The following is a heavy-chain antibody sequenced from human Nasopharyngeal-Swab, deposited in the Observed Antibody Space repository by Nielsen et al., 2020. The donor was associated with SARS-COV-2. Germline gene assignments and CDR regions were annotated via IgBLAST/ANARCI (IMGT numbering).Heavy chain of an antibody. CDR3: ARGSGWTLDY. D-gene: IGHD6-19*01. V-gene: IGHV4-34*01. Sequence: SQTLSLTCAVYGGSFSGYYWSWIRQPPGKGLEWIGEVNHSGSTHYNPSLKSRVTISVDTSNNQFSLKLSSVTAADTALYYCARGSGWTLDYWGQGTLVTVSS. J-gene: IGHJ4*02. CDR1: GGSFSGYY. CDR2: VNHSGST.